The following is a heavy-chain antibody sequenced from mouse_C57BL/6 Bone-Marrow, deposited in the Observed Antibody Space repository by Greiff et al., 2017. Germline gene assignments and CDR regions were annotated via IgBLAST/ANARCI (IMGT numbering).Heavy chain of an antibody. D-gene: IGHD1-1*01. CDR3: AIITTVVADY. Sequence: VQLVESGPELVKPGASVKISCKASGYAFSSSWMNWVKQRPGKGLEWIGRIYPGDGDTNYNGKFKGKATLTADKSSSTAYMQLSSLTSEDSAVYFCAIITTVVADYWGQGTTLTVSS. CDR2: IYPGDGDT. CDR1: GYAFSSSW. V-gene: IGHV1-82*01. J-gene: IGHJ2*01.